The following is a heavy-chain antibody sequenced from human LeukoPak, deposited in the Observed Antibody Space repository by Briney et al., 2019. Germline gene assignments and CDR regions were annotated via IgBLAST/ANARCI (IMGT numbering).Heavy chain of an antibody. Sequence: PGGSLRLSCAASGFTFSSYGMHWVRQAPGKGLEWVAVISYDGSNKGYADSVKGRFTLSRDNSKNTLYLQMNSLRAEDTAVYYCAKGGIMQSSSPGLQYFDLWGRGTLVSVPS. J-gene: IGHJ2*01. CDR3: AKGGIMQSSSPGLQYFDL. CDR1: GFTFSSYG. V-gene: IGHV3-30*18. D-gene: IGHD6-6*01. CDR2: ISYDGSNK.